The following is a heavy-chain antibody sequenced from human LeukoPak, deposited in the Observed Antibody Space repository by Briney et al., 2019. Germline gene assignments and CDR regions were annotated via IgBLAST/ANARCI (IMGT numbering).Heavy chain of an antibody. V-gene: IGHV4-34*01. J-gene: IGHJ3*02. D-gene: IGHD3-22*01. CDR1: GGSFSGYY. CDR3: ARTNRGAFDSSGLSPHHAFDI. CDR2: INHSGST. Sequence: PSETLSLTCAVYGGSFSGYYWSWIRQTPGKGLEWIGEINHSGSTNYNPSLKSRVTISVDTSKNQFSLKLSSVTAADTAVYYCARTNRGAFDSSGLSPHHAFDIWGQGTMVTVSS.